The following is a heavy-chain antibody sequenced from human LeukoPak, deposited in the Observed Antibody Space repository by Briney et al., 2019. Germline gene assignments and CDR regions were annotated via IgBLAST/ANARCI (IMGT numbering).Heavy chain of an antibody. V-gene: IGHV3-23*01. J-gene: IGHJ5*02. Sequence: PGGSLTLSCATSGFTFTSQALSWVRQAPGRGLEWVSSFTGAAGNIHYADSVEGRFTLSRDISKETVYLQMNSLRVDDTAMYFCAAGGGNTFNPWGQGILVTASS. CDR3: AAGGGNTFNP. CDR2: FTGAAGNI. CDR1: GFTFTSQA. D-gene: IGHD4-23*01.